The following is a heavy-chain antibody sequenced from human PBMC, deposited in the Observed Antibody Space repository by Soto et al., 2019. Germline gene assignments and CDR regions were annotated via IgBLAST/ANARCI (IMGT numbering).Heavy chain of an antibody. CDR3: AKNGDFWSWGMDV. CDR1: GFTFSTYA. Sequence: LRLSCAASGFTFSTYAMTWVRQAPGKGLEWVSMISSSGDGTYYEDSVKGRFTISRDNSRNTLNLQMNSLRAEDTAVYYCAKNGDFWSWGMDVWGQGTTVTVSS. D-gene: IGHD3-3*01. V-gene: IGHV3-23*01. J-gene: IGHJ6*02. CDR2: ISSSGDGT.